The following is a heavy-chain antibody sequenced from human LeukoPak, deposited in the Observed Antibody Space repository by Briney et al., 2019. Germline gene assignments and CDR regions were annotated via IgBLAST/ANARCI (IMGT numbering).Heavy chain of an antibody. D-gene: IGHD5-18*01. J-gene: IGHJ3*02. Sequence: GGSLKISFKGSGYPFNTYWIGWVRPMPGKGLEGMGIIYPGDSDTRYSPSFQGQVTISADKSISTASLQWSSLKASDTAMYYCARPRGYNYGRDALDIWGQGTMVIVSS. CDR3: ARPRGYNYGRDALDI. V-gene: IGHV5-51*01. CDR2: IYPGDSDT. CDR1: GYPFNTYW.